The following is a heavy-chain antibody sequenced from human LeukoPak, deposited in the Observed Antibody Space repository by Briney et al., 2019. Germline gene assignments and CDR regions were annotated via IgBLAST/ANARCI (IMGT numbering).Heavy chain of an antibody. Sequence: SETLSLTCTVSGGSISSYYWSWIRQPPGKGLEWIGYIYYSGSTNYNPSLKSRVTISVDTSKNQFSLKLSSVTAADTAVYYCARDPYSWSYYRWAIGIWGQGTMVTVSS. CDR2: IYYSGST. J-gene: IGHJ3*02. CDR1: GGSISSYY. D-gene: IGHD1-26*01. CDR3: ARDPYSWSYYRWAIGI. V-gene: IGHV4-59*01.